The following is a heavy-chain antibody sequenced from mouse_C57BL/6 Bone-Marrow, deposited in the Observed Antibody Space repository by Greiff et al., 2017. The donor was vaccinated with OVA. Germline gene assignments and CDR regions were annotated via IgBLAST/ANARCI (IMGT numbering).Heavy chain of an antibody. Sequence: VQLKESGGGLVKPGGSLKLSCAASGFTFSSYAMSWVRQTPEKRLEWVATISDGGSYTYYPDNVKGRFTISRDNAKNNLYLQMSHLKSEDTAMYYCARDLFITTPGAYWGQGTLVTVSA. V-gene: IGHV5-4*01. CDR2: ISDGGSYT. CDR1: GFTFSSYA. D-gene: IGHD1-1*01. J-gene: IGHJ3*01. CDR3: ARDLFITTPGAY.